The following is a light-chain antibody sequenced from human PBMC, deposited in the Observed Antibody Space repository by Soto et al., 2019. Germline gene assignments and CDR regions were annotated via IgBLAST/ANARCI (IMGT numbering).Light chain of an antibody. CDR2: EVS. V-gene: IGLV2-14*01. J-gene: IGLJ2*01. CDR1: TSDVGAYNY. Sequence: QSVLTQPASVSGSPGQSITISCTGSTSDVGAYNYVSWYQQHPGKAPKLMIYEVSDRPSGVSNRFSGSKSGNTASLTISGLQAEDEADYYCSSYTSTSTVVIGGGTKSPS. CDR3: SSYTSTSTVV.